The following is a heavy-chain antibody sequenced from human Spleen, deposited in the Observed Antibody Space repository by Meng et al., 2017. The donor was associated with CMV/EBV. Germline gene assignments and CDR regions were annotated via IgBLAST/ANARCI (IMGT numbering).Heavy chain of an antibody. CDR3: AREASGSYGSWFDP. Sequence: QGQLVQSGAEVKKPGASVKVSCKASGYTFTSYYMHWVRQAPGQGLEWMGWISAYNGNTNYAQKLQGRVTMTTDTSTSTAYMELRSLRSDDTAVYYCAREASGSYGSWFDPWGQGTLVTVSS. J-gene: IGHJ5*02. V-gene: IGHV1-18*04. CDR2: ISAYNGNT. CDR1: GYTFTSYY. D-gene: IGHD1-26*01.